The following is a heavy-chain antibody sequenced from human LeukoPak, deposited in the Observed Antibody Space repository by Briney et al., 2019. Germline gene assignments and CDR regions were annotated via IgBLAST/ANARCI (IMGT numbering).Heavy chain of an antibody. V-gene: IGHV4-4*02. CDR1: GGSVTSTNW. J-gene: IGHJ4*02. CDR2: VHLDGRT. CDR3: AREIATSGGNSRALDY. Sequence: PSETLSLTCDVSGGSVTSTNWWTWVRQPPGKGLEWIGEVHLDGRTNYNPSLKSRLIMSVDLPENHVSLKLTSVTAADTAVYYCAREIATSGGNSRALDYWGQGTLVTVSS. D-gene: IGHD4-23*01.